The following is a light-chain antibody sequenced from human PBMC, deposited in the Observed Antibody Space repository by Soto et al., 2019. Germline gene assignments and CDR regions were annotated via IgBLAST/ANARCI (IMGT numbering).Light chain of an antibody. CDR3: QQSYSTPPT. CDR2: AAS. V-gene: IGKV1-39*01. CDR1: QTISTN. Sequence: IQMTQSPSSLSPSVGDRVTITCRASQTISTNLNWYKQKPGKAPKLLIYAASSLQSGVPSRFSGSGSGTDFTLTISSLQPEDFATYYCQQSYSTPPTFGGGTKVDIK. J-gene: IGKJ4*01.